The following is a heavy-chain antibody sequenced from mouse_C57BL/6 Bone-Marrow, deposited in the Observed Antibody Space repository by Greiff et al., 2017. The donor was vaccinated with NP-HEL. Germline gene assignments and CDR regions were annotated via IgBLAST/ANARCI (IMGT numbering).Heavy chain of an antibody. Sequence: QVQLQQPGAELVMPGASVKLSCKASGYTFTSYWMHWVKQRPGQGLEWIGEIDPSDSYTNYNQKFKGKSTLTVDKSSSTAYMQLSSLTSEDSAVYYCARWDGYPDYYAMDYWGQGTSVTVSS. CDR2: IDPSDSYT. V-gene: IGHV1-69*01. J-gene: IGHJ4*01. D-gene: IGHD2-3*01. CDR3: ARWDGYPDYYAMDY. CDR1: GYTFTSYW.